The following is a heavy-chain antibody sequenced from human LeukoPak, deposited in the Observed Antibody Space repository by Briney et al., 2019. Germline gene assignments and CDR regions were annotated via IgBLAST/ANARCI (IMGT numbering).Heavy chain of an antibody. CDR3: ARDLNPHYYGSGSYYNLGVY. V-gene: IGHV1-69*13. Sequence: GASVKVSCKASGGTFSSYAISWVRQAPGQGLEWMGGIIPIFGTANYAQKFQGRVTITADESTSTAYMELSSLRSEDTAVYYCARDLNPHYYGSGSYYNLGVYWGQGTLVTVSS. J-gene: IGHJ4*02. D-gene: IGHD3-10*01. CDR1: GGTFSSYA. CDR2: IIPIFGTA.